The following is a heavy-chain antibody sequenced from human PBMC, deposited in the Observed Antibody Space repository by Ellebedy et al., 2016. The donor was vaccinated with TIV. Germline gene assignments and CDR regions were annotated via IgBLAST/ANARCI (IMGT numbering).Heavy chain of an antibody. CDR3: AKGMDYFDY. J-gene: IGHJ4*02. V-gene: IGHV3-53*01. Sequence: GESLKISCAASGFTVSSNYMSWVRQAPGKGLEWVSVIYSGGSTYNADSVKGRFTISRDNSKNMLYLQMNSLRAEDTAVHYCAKGMDYFDYWGQGTLVTVSS. CDR1: GFTVSSNY. D-gene: IGHD5-24*01. CDR2: IYSGGST.